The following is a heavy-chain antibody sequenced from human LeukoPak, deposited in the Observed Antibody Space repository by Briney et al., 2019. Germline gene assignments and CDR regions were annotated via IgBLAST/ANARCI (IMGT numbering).Heavy chain of an antibody. V-gene: IGHV3-23*01. Sequence: GGSLRLSCAASGFTFSSYAMSWVRQAPGKGLEWVSAISGSGGSTYYADSVKGRFTISRDNSKNTLYLQMNSLRAEDTAVYYCARGRMVRGVIHYYFDYWGQGTLVTVSS. CDR1: GFTFSSYA. CDR2: ISGSGGST. D-gene: IGHD3-10*01. CDR3: ARGRMVRGVIHYYFDY. J-gene: IGHJ4*02.